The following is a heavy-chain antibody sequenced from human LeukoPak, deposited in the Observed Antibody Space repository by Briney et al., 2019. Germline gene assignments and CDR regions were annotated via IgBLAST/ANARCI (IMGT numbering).Heavy chain of an antibody. Sequence: KPSETLSLTCTVSGGSISSSSYYWSWIRQPPGKGLEWIGYCHYSGNTNYNPSLKSRATISVDMSKNQFSLTLNSVTAADTAVYYCARSASSTSRSAFDIWGQGTRVTASS. V-gene: IGHV4-61*01. J-gene: IGHJ3*02. CDR1: GGSISSSSYY. CDR2: CHYSGNT. CDR3: ARSASSTSRSAFDI.